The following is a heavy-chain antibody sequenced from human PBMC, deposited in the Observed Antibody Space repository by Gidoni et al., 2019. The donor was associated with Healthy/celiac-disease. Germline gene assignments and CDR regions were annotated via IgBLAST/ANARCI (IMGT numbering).Heavy chain of an antibody. V-gene: IGHV4-59*01. D-gene: IGHD4-17*01. CDR3: ARDLNDYGDSRAINYFDY. J-gene: IGHJ4*02. Sequence: YNPSLKSRVTISVDTSKNQFSLKLSSVTAADTAVYYCARDLNDYGDSRAINYFDYWGQGTLVTVSS.